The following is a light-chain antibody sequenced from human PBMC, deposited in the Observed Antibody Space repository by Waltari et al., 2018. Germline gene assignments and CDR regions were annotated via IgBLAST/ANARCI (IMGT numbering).Light chain of an antibody. V-gene: IGKV3-20*01. CDR1: QSVDSFY. J-gene: IGKJ3*01. CDR3: QQYGAARYT. Sequence: EIVLTQSPGTLSVSPGESATLSCRTSQSVDSFYLSWYQQNPGQAPRLIILGASSRATGVPDRFSGSGSGTHFTLTISRLEPEDFAVYYCQQYGAARYTFGPGTRLDLK. CDR2: GAS.